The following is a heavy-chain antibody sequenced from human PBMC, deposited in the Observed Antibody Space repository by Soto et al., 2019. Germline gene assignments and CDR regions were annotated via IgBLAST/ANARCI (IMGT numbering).Heavy chain of an antibody. CDR2: IYYSGTT. J-gene: IGHJ5*02. V-gene: IGHV4-59*01. Sequence: PSGTLSLTCTVSGGSISSYYWSWIRQPPGKGLEWIGYIYYSGTTNYNPSLKSRVTISVDKSKNQFSLRLTSVTAADTAIYYCAPIGAAYVPNNCFNPGGQEALAPVPS. D-gene: IGHD3-16*01. CDR1: GGSISSYY. CDR3: APIGAAYVPNNCFNP.